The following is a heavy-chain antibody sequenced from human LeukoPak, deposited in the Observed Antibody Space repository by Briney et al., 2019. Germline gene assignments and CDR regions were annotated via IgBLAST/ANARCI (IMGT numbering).Heavy chain of an antibody. D-gene: IGHD6-13*01. CDR1: GGSFSGYY. CDR2: INHSGST. Sequence: SETLSLTCAVYGGSFSGYYWSWIRQPPGKGLEWIGEINHSGSTNYNPSLKSRVTISVDTSKNQFSLKLSSVTAADTAVYYCARGLSYSSSRYAVGWFDPWGQGTLVTVS. CDR3: ARGLSYSSSRYAVGWFDP. V-gene: IGHV4-34*01. J-gene: IGHJ5*02.